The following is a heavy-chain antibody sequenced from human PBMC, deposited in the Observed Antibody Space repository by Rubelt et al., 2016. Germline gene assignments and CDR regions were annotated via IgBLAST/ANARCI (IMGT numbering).Heavy chain of an antibody. CDR2: INPISGGT. J-gene: IGHJ4*02. Sequence: QVRLVQSGAEVKKPGASVKVSCKTSGYTFTGNYIHWVRQAPGQGLEWMGWINPISGGTNFAQRYQGRVTMTRATSISTAYLELNRLKSDDTAVYFCAREGHRGVTTDWGQGTLVTVSS. CDR1: GYTFTGNY. D-gene: IGHD1-1*01. V-gene: IGHV1-2*02. CDR3: AREGHRGVTTD.